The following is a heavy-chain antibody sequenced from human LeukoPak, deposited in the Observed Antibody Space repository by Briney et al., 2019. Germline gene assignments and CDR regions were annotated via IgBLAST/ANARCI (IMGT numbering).Heavy chain of an antibody. V-gene: IGHV1-18*01. J-gene: IGHJ5*02. D-gene: IGHD2-21*01. CDR2: ISAYNGNT. CDR1: GYTFTSYG. Sequence: GASVKVSCKASGYTFTSYGISLVRQAPGQGLEWMGWISAYNGNTNYAQKLQGRVTMTTDTSTSTAYMELRSLRSDDTAVYYCARVLSCGGDCYPNWFDPWGQGTLVTVSS. CDR3: ARVLSCGGDCYPNWFDP.